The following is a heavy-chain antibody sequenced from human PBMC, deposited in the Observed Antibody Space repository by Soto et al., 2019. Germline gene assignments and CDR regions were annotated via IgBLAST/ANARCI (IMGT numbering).Heavy chain of an antibody. J-gene: IGHJ4*02. CDR2: VNPIVSMS. CDR3: ASSYGSGYRAFDY. CDR1: GDTFNFYS. Sequence: QVQLVQSGAEVKRPGSSVKVSCKASGDTFNFYSINWVRQAPGLGLEWMGRVNPIVSMSNYAQKFQGRVTMTPEKSTRTAYMELSSMRSEDTAIYYCASSYGSGYRAFDYWGQGALVTVSS. V-gene: IGHV1-69*02. D-gene: IGHD3-10*01.